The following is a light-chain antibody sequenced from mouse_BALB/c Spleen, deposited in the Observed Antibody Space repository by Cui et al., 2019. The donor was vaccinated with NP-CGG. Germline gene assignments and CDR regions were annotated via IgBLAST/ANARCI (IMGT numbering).Light chain of an antibody. CDR1: TGAATTSNY. CDR3: ALWYSNHWV. V-gene: IGLV1*01. J-gene: IGLJ1*01. CDR2: GTN. Sequence: QAVVTQESALTTSPGETVTLTCRSSTGAATTSNYANWVQEKPDHLFTGLIGGTNNQAPVVPAGFSGSLIGDKAALTIPGAQTEDEAIYFCALWYSNHWVFGGGTKLTVL.